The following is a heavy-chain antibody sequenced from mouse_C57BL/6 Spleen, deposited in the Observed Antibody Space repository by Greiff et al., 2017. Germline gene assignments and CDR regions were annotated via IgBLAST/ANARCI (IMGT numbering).Heavy chain of an antibody. D-gene: IGHD1-1*01. Sequence: EVHLVESGGDLVKPGGSLKLSCAASGFTFSSYGMSWVRQTPDKRLEWVATISSGGSYTYYPDSVKGRFTISRDNAKNTLYLQMSSLKSEDTAMYYCARHYGSSPYAMDYWGQGTSVTVSS. CDR1: GFTFSSYG. CDR2: ISSGGSYT. CDR3: ARHYGSSPYAMDY. J-gene: IGHJ4*01. V-gene: IGHV5-6*01.